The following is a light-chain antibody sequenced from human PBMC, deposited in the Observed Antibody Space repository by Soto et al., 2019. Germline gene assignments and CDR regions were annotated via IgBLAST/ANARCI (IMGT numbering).Light chain of an antibody. CDR3: SSYTSSSTLV. J-gene: IGLJ2*01. Sequence: QSALTQPVSVSGSPGQSITISCTGTSSDVGGYNYVSWYQQHPGKAPKLMIYDVSNRPSGVSNRFSGSKSGNTASLTISGLPAEDEADYYCSSYTSSSTLVFGGGTKLTVL. V-gene: IGLV2-14*01. CDR1: SSDVGGYNY. CDR2: DVS.